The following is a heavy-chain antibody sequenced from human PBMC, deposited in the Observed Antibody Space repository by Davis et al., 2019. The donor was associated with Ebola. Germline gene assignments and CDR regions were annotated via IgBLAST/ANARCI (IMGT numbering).Heavy chain of an antibody. CDR3: ARDPGAYYYDSSGYYLIFDYFDY. V-gene: IGHV3-21*01. Sequence: PGGSLRLSCAASGFTFSTYSMSWVRQAPGKGLEWVSSISSDSDYIYYADSVKGRFTISRDNAKNSLYLQMNSLRDEDTAVYYCARDPGAYYYDSSGYYLIFDYFDYWGQGTLVTVSS. D-gene: IGHD3-22*01. CDR2: ISSDSDYI. J-gene: IGHJ4*02. CDR1: GFTFSTYS.